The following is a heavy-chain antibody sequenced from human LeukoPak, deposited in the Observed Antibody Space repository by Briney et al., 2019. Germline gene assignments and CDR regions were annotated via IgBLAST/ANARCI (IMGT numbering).Heavy chain of an antibody. CDR2: ISGSGGST. Sequence: PGGSLRLSCAASGFTFSSYAMSWVRQAPGKGLEWVSAISGSGGSTYYADSVKGRFTISRDNSKNTLYLQMNSLRAEDTAVYYCAKTRGFYNYYNMDVWGQGTTVTVSS. D-gene: IGHD3-10*01. V-gene: IGHV3-23*01. J-gene: IGHJ6*02. CDR3: AKTRGFYNYYNMDV. CDR1: GFTFSSYA.